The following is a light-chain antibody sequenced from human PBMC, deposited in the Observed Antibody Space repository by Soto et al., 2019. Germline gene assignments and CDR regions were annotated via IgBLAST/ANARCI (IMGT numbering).Light chain of an antibody. V-gene: IGKV1-5*01. Sequence: IQMTQSPSTLSASVGDRVTITCRASHSISSWLAWYQQKPGKAPKLLIYDASSLESGVPSRFSGSGSGTDFTLTISSLQPEDFATYYCQQSYSTPSITFGQGTRLEIK. CDR1: HSISSW. CDR3: QQSYSTPSIT. J-gene: IGKJ5*01. CDR2: DAS.